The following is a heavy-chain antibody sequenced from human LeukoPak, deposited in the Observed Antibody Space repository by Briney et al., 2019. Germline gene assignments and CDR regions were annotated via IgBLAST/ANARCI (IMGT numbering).Heavy chain of an antibody. J-gene: IGHJ4*02. CDR2: ISPSGDIA. CDR1: GFTFSTYT. Sequence: GGSLRLSCAASGFTFSTYTMSWVRQRPGKGLEWVSTISPSGDIAQYADSVKGHFTISRDNSESTLFLQMTSLRAEDTAVYYCARKSSGHYPFDCWGQGTLVTVSS. V-gene: IGHV3-23*01. CDR3: ARKSSGHYPFDC. D-gene: IGHD3-22*01.